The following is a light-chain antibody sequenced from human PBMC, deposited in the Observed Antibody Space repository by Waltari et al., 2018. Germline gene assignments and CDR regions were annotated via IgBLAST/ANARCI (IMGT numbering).Light chain of an antibody. CDR3: CSYAGSSTPVV. Sequence: QSALTQPASVSGSPGQSLTISCTGTSSDVGSYKLVPWYQQPPGKAPKLMIYEGSKRPSGVSNRFSGSKSGNTASLTISGLQAEDEADYYCCSYAGSSTPVVFGGGTKLTVL. CDR2: EGS. J-gene: IGLJ2*01. CDR1: SSDVGSYKL. V-gene: IGLV2-23*01.